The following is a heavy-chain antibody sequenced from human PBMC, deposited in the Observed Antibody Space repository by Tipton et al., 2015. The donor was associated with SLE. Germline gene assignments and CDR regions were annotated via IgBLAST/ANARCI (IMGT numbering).Heavy chain of an antibody. V-gene: IGHV4-39*01. J-gene: IGHJ4*02. CDR2: IYHRGNT. CDR1: GGTISSDPYY. Sequence: TLSLTCTVSGGTISSDPYYWGWIRQPPGKGLEWIGSIYHRGNTYYNPSLKSRVAVSVDTSKNQFSLKLSSVTAADTAVYYCARHRGKAFDYWGQGTLVTVSS. CDR3: ARHRGKAFDY. D-gene: IGHD3-10*01.